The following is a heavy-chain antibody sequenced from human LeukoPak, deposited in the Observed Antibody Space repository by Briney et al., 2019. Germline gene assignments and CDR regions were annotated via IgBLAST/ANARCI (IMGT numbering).Heavy chain of an antibody. CDR3: ARGQAYSYGYREGDY. D-gene: IGHD5-18*01. Sequence: PSETLSLTCTVSGGSISSSSYYWGWIRQPPGKGLEWIGEINHSGSTNYNPSLKSRVTISVDTSKNQFSLKLSSVTAADTAVYYCARGQAYSYGYREGDYWGQGTLVTVSS. J-gene: IGHJ4*02. CDR1: GGSISSSSYY. CDR2: INHSGST. V-gene: IGHV4-39*07.